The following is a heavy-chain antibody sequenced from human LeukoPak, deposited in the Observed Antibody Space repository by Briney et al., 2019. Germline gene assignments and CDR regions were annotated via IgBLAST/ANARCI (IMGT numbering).Heavy chain of an antibody. V-gene: IGHV3-7*03. Sequence: QAGGSLRLSCAASGFTFSNYWMSWVRQGPGKGLEWVANIDHSGRKESYVDFVKGRFTISRDDAGNSLYLQLSSLRAEDTAVYYCARTITMTTLTDWGQGTLVTVSS. D-gene: IGHD4-17*01. J-gene: IGHJ4*02. CDR3: ARTITMTTLTD. CDR2: IDHSGRKE. CDR1: GFTFSNYW.